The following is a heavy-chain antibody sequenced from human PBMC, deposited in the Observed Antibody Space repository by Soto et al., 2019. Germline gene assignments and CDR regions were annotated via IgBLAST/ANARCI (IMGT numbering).Heavy chain of an antibody. V-gene: IGHV1-8*01. CDR2: MNPNSGNT. CDR3: ARGFEYSTYYYYYYMDV. J-gene: IGHJ6*03. D-gene: IGHD6-6*01. CDR1: GYTFTSYD. Sequence: ASVKVSCKASGYTFTSYDINWVRQATGQGLEWMGWMNPNSGNTGYAQKFQGRVTMTRNTSISTAYMELSSLRSEDTAVYYCARGFEYSTYYYYYYMDVWGKGTTVTVSS.